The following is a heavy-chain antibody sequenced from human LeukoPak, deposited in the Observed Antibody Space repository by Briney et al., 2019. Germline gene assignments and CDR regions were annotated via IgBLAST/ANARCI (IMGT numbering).Heavy chain of an antibody. D-gene: IGHD2-2*01. Sequence: SQTLSLTCTVSGGSISSYYWSWFRQPPGKGLGWIGYIYYSGSTNYNPSLKSRVTISVDTSKNQFSLKLSSVTAADTAVYYCAGAMTHYYYMDVWGKGTTVTVSS. V-gene: IGHV4-59*01. CDR3: AGAMTHYYYMDV. CDR1: GGSISSYY. CDR2: IYYSGST. J-gene: IGHJ6*03.